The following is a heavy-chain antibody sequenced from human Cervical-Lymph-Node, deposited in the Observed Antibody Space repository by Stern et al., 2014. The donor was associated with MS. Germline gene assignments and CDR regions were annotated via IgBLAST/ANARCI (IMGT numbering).Heavy chain of an antibody. D-gene: IGHD6-13*01. CDR3: ARVGIAGPDDFDY. Sequence: EQLVESGAEVKKPGGSVKVSCKASGYIFTGYYMHWVRQDPGQGLEWMGRINPNSGGTNYAQQFQGRIPMTRDTSLRTGYMELSSRRSDDTAVYYCARVGIAGPDDFDYWGQGTLVTVSS. CDR1: GYIFTGYY. V-gene: IGHV1-2*06. J-gene: IGHJ4*02. CDR2: INPNSGGT.